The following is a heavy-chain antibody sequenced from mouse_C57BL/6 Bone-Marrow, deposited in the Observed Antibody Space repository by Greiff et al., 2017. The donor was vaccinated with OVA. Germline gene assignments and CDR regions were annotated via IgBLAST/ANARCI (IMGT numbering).Heavy chain of an antibody. CDR3: ARLYDYGNYFDY. Sequence: EVHLVESGGGLVQPGGSLKLSCAASGFTFSDYGMAWVRQAPRKGPEWVAFISNLAYSIYYADTVTGRFTISRENAKNTLYLEMSSLRSEDTAMYYCARLYDYGNYFDYWGQGTTLTVSS. J-gene: IGHJ2*01. V-gene: IGHV5-15*01. CDR1: GFTFSDYG. CDR2: ISNLAYSI. D-gene: IGHD2-4*01.